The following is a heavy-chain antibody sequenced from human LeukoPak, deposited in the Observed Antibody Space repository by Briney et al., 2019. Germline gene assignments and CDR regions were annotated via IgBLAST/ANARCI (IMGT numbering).Heavy chain of an antibody. V-gene: IGHV1-2*02. J-gene: IGHJ4*02. CDR3: ARDPVSSSWYAYFDY. CDR2: INPNSGGT. CDR1: GYTFTGYY. Sequence: ASVKVSCKASGYTFTGYYMHWVRQAPGQGLEWMGWINPNSGGTNYAQKFQGRVTMTRDTSASTAYMELSSLRSEDTAVYYCARDPVSSSWYAYFDYWGRGTLVTVSS. D-gene: IGHD6-13*01.